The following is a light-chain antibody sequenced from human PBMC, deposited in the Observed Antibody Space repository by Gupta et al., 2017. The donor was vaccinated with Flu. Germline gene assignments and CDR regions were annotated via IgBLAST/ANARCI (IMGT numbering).Light chain of an antibody. J-gene: IGKJ2*01. CDR3: PQRSSWAVT. Sequence: EIVLTQSPATLSLSPGERATLSCRASQSVSSYLAGYQQKPGQAPRLLIYDASNRATGIPARGSGSGSGTDFTLTISSLEPEDFAVYYCPQRSSWAVTFGKGTKLEIK. V-gene: IGKV3-11*01. CDR2: DAS. CDR1: QSVSSY.